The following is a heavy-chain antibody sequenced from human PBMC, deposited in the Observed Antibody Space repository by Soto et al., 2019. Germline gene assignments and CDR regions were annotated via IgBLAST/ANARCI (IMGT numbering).Heavy chain of an antibody. D-gene: IGHD3-10*01. J-gene: IGHJ4*02. Sequence: EVQLVESGGGLIQPGGSLRLSCAASGFTFSSYSMNWVRQAPGKGLEWVSYISSGSSNIHYADSVKGRFTISRDNAKNSLYLQMNSLRDEDTAVYYCATGGQHVLWFGLPAEFDYWGQGTLVTVSS. CDR1: GFTFSSYS. V-gene: IGHV3-48*02. CDR3: ATGGQHVLWFGLPAEFDY. CDR2: ISSGSSNI.